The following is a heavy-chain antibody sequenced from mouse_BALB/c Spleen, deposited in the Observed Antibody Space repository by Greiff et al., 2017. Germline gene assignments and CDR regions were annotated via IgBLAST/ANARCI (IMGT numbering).Heavy chain of an antibody. V-gene: IGHV2-2-2*01. CDR1: GFSLTSYG. J-gene: IGHJ4*01. CDR2: IWSGGST. CDR3: VRKGIYYGYDYAMDY. Sequence: VQGVESGPGLVQPSQSLSITCTVSGFSLTSYGVHWVRQSPGKGLEWLGVIWSGGSTDYNAAFISRLSISKDNSKSQVFFKMNSLQADDTAIYYCVRKGIYYGYDYAMDYWGQGTSVTVSS. D-gene: IGHD2-2*01.